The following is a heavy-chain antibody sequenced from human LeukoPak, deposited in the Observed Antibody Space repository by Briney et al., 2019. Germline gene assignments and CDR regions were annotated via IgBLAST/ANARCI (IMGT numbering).Heavy chain of an antibody. J-gene: IGHJ4*02. D-gene: IGHD2-15*01. V-gene: IGHV1-2*02. CDR2: IYSNNGGT. CDR3: ARGFRTGDMTTFAH. CDR1: GYTFTGYY. Sequence: ASVKVSCKASGYTFTGYYIHWVRQAPGQGLEWMGWIYSNNGGTDYAQKFQGRVTMTRDTSISTAYMEVSRVRSDDTAVYYCARGFRTGDMTTFAHWGQGTLVTV.